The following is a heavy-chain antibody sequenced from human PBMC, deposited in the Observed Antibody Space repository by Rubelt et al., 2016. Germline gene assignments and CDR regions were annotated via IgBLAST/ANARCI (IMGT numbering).Heavy chain of an antibody. D-gene: IGHD2/OR15-2a*01. CDR2: ITASGGAR. V-gene: IGHV3-48*03. CDR3: VRDEYGVGGDP. CDR1: GFSFNIYE. J-gene: IGHJ5*02. Sequence: EVQLVESGGGLVQPGGSLRLSCAASGFSFNIYEMNWVRQAPGKGLEWVSYITASGGARYYADALKGRFTVSRDNAKNLLYLQMNNVTDDDTALYYCVRDEYGVGGDPWGQGTLVTVSS.